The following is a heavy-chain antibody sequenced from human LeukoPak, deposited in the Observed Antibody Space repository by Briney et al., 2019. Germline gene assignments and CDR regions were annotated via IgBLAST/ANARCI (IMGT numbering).Heavy chain of an antibody. V-gene: IGHV3-74*01. CDR2: INSDGSST. Sequence: GGSLRLSCAASGFTFSSYWMHWVRQAPGKGLVWVSRINSDGSSTSYADSVKGRFTISRDNAKNTLYLQMNSLRAEDTAVYYCARGGRWGATFGAFDIWGQGTMVTVSS. D-gene: IGHD1-26*01. J-gene: IGHJ3*02. CDR3: ARGGRWGATFGAFDI. CDR1: GFTFSSYW.